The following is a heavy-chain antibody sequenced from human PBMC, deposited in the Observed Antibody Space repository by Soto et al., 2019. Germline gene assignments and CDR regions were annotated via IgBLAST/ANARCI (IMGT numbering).Heavy chain of an antibody. CDR1: GYTFTNFG. V-gene: IGHV1-18*01. Sequence: GASVKVSCKTSGYTFTNFGLSWVRQAPGQGLEWMGWISAYNGNTNYSQNFQGRVTMTTDTSTSTAYMELRSLRSDDTAVYYWARGGTPIDYWGQGTLVTVSS. J-gene: IGHJ4*02. D-gene: IGHD3-16*01. CDR3: ARGGTPIDY. CDR2: ISAYNGNT.